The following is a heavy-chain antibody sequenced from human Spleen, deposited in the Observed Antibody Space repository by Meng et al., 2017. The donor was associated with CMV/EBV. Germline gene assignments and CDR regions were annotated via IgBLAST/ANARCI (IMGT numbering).Heavy chain of an antibody. CDR2: ISSGSEYI. V-gene: IGHV3-21*01. D-gene: IGHD2-21*01. Sequence: GESLKISCAASGFTFSSYSMNWVRQAPGKGLEWVSSISSGSEYIHYTDSVKGRFTISRDNSKNTLYLQMNSLRPEDTAVYYCAKEAYSNDHTNLEDYWGQGTLVTVSS. CDR1: GFTFSSYS. J-gene: IGHJ4*02. CDR3: AKEAYSNDHTNLEDY.